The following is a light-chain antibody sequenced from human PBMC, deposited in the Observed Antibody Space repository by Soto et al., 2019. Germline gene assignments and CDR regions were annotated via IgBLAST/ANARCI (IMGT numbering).Light chain of an antibody. Sequence: DIPMTQSPSTLSASVGDRVTITCRASQSISGWLAWYQQKPGKAPKLLIYKASSLESGVPSRFSGSGSGTEFTLTISCLQPDDFATYYCQQYNSYSTFGQGTKV. J-gene: IGKJ1*01. CDR1: QSISGW. V-gene: IGKV1-5*03. CDR2: KAS. CDR3: QQYNSYST.